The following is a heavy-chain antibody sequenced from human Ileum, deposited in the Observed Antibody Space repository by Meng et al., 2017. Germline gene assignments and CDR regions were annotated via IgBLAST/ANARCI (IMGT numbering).Heavy chain of an antibody. V-gene: IGHV2-5*01. CDR3: AHRRGMSTTGGLFDP. J-gene: IGHJ5*02. CDR1: GFALSTSGVG. Sequence: QITLQDSCPTLVKPTPTLTLTCTFSGFALSTSGVGVGWIRQPPGKALEWLAVIYWSDETRYSPTLKSRLTITKDTSKNQVVLTVTNMDTVDTATYYCAHRRGMSTTGGLFDPWGQGTLVTVSS. D-gene: IGHD1-1*01. CDR2: IYWSDET.